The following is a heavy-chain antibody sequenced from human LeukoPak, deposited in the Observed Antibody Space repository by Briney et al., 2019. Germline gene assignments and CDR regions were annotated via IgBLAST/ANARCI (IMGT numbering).Heavy chain of an antibody. V-gene: IGHV4-39*07. Sequence: SGTLSLTCTVSGGSISSSSYYWGWIRQPPGEGLEWIGSIYYSGSTYYNPSLKSRVTISVDTSKNQFSLKLSSVTAADTAVYYCARMIVGTAKAFDIWGQGTMVTVSS. CDR2: IYYSGST. CDR3: ARMIVGTAKAFDI. CDR1: GGSISSSSYY. J-gene: IGHJ3*02. D-gene: IGHD3-22*01.